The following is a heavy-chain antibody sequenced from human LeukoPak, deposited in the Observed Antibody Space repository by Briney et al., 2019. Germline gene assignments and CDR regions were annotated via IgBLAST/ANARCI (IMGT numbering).Heavy chain of an antibody. D-gene: IGHD2-21*02. Sequence: GGSLRLSCAASGFAFSSYNMNWARQAPGKGLEWVSIISSCSNYIYYADSVKGRFTISRDNAKKSLYLQMNSLRAEDTAVYYCARSIVVKTASYDAFDMWGQGTMVTVSP. CDR1: GFAFSSYN. V-gene: IGHV3-21*01. CDR2: ISSCSNYI. CDR3: ARSIVVKTASYDAFDM. J-gene: IGHJ3*02.